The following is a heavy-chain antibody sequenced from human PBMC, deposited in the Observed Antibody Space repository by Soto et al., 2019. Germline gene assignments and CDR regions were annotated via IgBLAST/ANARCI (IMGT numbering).Heavy chain of an antibody. V-gene: IGHV3-23*01. D-gene: IGHD3-3*01. CDR2: ISGSGGST. CDR1: GFPFSNTW. Sequence: GGSLRLSCTASGFPFSNTWMNWVRQAPGKGLEWVSAISGSGGSTYYADSVKGRFTISRDNSKNTLYLQMNGLRAEDTAVYYCAKFTSPINYDFFRSGLFDYWGQGTLVTVSS. J-gene: IGHJ4*02. CDR3: AKFTSPINYDFFRSGLFDY.